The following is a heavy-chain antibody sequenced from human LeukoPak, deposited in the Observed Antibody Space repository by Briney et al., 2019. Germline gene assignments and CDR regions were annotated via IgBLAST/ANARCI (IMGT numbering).Heavy chain of an antibody. V-gene: IGHV1-69*05. D-gene: IGHD1-26*01. CDR3: ARDDAYNSGNH. CDR2: IIPIFGTA. Sequence: ASVKVSCKASGGTFSSYAISWVRQAPGQGLEWMGGIIPIFGTANYAQKLQGRVTMTTDTSTSTAYMELRSLRSDDTAVYYCARDDAYNSGNHWGQGTLVTVSS. CDR1: GGTFSSYA. J-gene: IGHJ5*02.